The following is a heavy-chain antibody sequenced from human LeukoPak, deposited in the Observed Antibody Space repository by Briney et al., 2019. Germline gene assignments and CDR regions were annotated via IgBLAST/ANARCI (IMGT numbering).Heavy chain of an antibody. CDR3: ASSLVVINAPFDY. J-gene: IGHJ4*02. Sequence: GGSLRLSCAASGFTFSSYSMNWVRQAPGKGLEWVSSISSSSSYIYYADSVEGRFTISRDNAKNSLYLQMNSLRAEDTAVYYCASSLVVINAPFDYWGQGTLVTVSS. V-gene: IGHV3-21*01. D-gene: IGHD3-22*01. CDR2: ISSSSSYI. CDR1: GFTFSSYS.